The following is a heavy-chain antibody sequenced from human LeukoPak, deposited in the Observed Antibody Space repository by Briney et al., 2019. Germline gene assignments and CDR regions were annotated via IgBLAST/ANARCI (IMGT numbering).Heavy chain of an antibody. CDR1: GFTFSSYE. CDR3: ARGAVRGVIGAFDI. V-gene: IGHV3-48*03. J-gene: IGHJ3*02. Sequence: GGSLRLACAASGFTFSSYEMNWVRQPPGKGLEWVSYISSSGSTIYYADSVKGRFTISRDNAKNSLYLQMNSLRAEDTAVYYCARGAVRGVIGAFDIWGQGTMVTVSS. D-gene: IGHD3-10*02. CDR2: ISSSGSTI.